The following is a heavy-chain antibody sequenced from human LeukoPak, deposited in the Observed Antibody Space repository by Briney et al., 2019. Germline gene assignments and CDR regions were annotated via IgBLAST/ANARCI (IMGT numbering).Heavy chain of an antibody. V-gene: IGHV4-39*01. D-gene: IGHD3-3*01. J-gene: IGHJ6*04. Sequence: SETLSLTCTVSGDSISSSSYYWGWIRQPPGKGLEWIGSIYSSGSTYYNPSLKSRVTISVDTSKNQFSLKLTSVTAADTAVYYCTRGGRLLEWVKDVWGKGTTVTVSS. CDR1: GDSISSSSYY. CDR3: TRGGRLLEWVKDV. CDR2: IYSSGST.